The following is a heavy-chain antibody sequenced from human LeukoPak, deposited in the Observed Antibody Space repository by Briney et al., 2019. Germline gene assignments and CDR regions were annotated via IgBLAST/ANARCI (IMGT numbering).Heavy chain of an antibody. CDR2: IKSKTDGGTT. V-gene: IGHV3-15*01. J-gene: IGHJ4*02. Sequence: GRSLRLSCAASGFTFRNASMSWVRQAPGKGLEWVGRIKSKTDGGTTDYAAPVKGRFTISRDDSKNTLYLQMNSLTTEDTAVYFCAHRDTTMVRVDYWGQGTLVTVSS. CDR1: GFTFRNAS. CDR3: AHRDTTMVRVDY. D-gene: IGHD5-18*01.